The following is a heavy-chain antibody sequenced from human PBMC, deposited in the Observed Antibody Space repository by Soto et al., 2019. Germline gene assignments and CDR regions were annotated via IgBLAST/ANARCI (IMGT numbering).Heavy chain of an antibody. Sequence: QVQLVQSGAEVKKPGASVKVSCKASGYTFTASYMPWVRQALGQGREWLGWTNPNSGGPNYAQKFQGWVTMTRDTSISTAYTELSRVRSDDTAVYYCARGDMASGWFDYWGQGTLVTVSS. V-gene: IGHV1-2*04. J-gene: IGHJ4*02. CDR1: GYTFTASY. D-gene: IGHD6-19*01. CDR2: TNPNSGGP. CDR3: ARGDMASGWFDY.